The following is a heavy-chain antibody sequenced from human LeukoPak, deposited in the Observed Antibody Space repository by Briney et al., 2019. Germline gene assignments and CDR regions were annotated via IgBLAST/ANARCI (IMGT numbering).Heavy chain of an antibody. Sequence: ASVKVSCKASGYTFPSYGISWVRQAPGQGLEWMGWISAYNGNTNYAQKLQGRVTMTTDTSTSTAYMELRSLRSDDTAVYYCARGGPDSSGYTDQSFGYWGQGTLVTVSS. CDR3: ARGGPDSSGYTDQSFGY. D-gene: IGHD3-22*01. J-gene: IGHJ4*02. V-gene: IGHV1-18*01. CDR1: GYTFPSYG. CDR2: ISAYNGNT.